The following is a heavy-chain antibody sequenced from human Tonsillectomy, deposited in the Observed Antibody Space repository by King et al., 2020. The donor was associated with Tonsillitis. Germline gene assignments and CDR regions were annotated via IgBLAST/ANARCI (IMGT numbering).Heavy chain of an antibody. CDR2: IYWNDDK. V-gene: IGHV2-5*01. CDR1: GFSLSTSGVG. D-gene: IGHD3-9*01. CDR3: AHQGDILTGYDY. Sequence: ITLKESGPTLVKPTQTLTLTCTFSGFSLSTSGVGVGWIRQPPGKALEWLALIYWNDDKHYNLSLKSRLTITKDTSKNQVVLTITNMDPVDTATYYCAHQGDILTGYDYWGQGTLVTVAS. J-gene: IGHJ4*02.